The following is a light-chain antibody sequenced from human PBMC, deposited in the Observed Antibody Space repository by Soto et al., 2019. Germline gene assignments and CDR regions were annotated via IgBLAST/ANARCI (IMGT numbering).Light chain of an antibody. CDR1: QTVSSS. CDR3: QQYGSSGT. Sequence: EIVLTQSPATLSLSPGERATLSCRASQTVSSSLAWYQQKPGQAPRLLIYDASTRATGIPARFSGSGSGTDFTLTISSLEPEDFAVYYCQQYGSSGTFGQGTKVDIK. V-gene: IGKV3-11*01. CDR2: DAS. J-gene: IGKJ1*01.